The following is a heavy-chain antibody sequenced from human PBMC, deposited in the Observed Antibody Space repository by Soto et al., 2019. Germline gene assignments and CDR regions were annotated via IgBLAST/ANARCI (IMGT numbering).Heavy chain of an antibody. CDR3: THRGGATVGLYYFDY. CDR1: GFSLSTTGGG. J-gene: IGHJ4*02. CDR2: IYWHDDK. Sequence: SGPTLVNPTQTLTLTCTFSGFSLSTTGGGVSWIRQPPGKALEWLALIYWHDDKRYSPSLKSRLTITKDTSKNQVVLTMTNMDPVDTATYYCTHRGGATVGLYYFDYWGQGALVTVSS. V-gene: IGHV2-5*01. D-gene: IGHD3-16*01.